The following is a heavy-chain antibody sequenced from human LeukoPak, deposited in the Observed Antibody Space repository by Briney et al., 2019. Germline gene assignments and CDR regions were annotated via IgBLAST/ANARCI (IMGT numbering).Heavy chain of an antibody. V-gene: IGHV4-30-4*01. J-gene: IGHJ3*02. Sequence: SQTLSLTCTVSGGSISSGDYYWSWIRQPPGKGLEWIGYIYYSGSTYYNPSLKSRVTISVDTSKNQFSLKLSSVTAADTAVYYCARESQRRITMVRGVILHAFDIWGQGTMVTVSS. CDR1: GGSISSGDYY. CDR3: ARESQRRITMVRGVILHAFDI. CDR2: IYYSGST. D-gene: IGHD3-10*01.